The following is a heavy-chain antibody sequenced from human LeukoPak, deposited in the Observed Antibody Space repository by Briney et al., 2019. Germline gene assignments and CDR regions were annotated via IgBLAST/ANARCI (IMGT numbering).Heavy chain of an antibody. CDR3: ARIVSDCGDNRCSDTFDP. CDR2: IFSSGYT. V-gene: IGHV4-4*07. CDR1: GDSISTYY. J-gene: IGHJ5*02. Sequence: SETLSLTCTVSGDSISTYYWSWIRQPAGKGLEWIGRIFSSGYTNYNPSLKSRVRMSVDTSKKQFSLKLNSLTAADTAVYYCARIVSDCGDNRCSDTFDPWGQGTLVTVSS. D-gene: IGHD2-21*01.